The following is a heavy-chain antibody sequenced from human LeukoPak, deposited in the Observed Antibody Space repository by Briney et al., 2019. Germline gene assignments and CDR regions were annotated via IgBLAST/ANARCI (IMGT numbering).Heavy chain of an antibody. D-gene: IGHD6-19*01. V-gene: IGHV3-21*01. CDR2: ISSSRSYI. CDR1: GFTFRSYN. J-gene: IGHJ6*02. Sequence: PGGSLRLSCEASGFTFRSYNMNWVRQVPGKGLEWVSSISSSRSYIYYADSVKGRFTISRDNAKNSLYLEMNSLRAEDTALYYCARDVASGSGWFFYYYGMDVWGQGTTVTVSS. CDR3: ARDVASGSGWFFYYYGMDV.